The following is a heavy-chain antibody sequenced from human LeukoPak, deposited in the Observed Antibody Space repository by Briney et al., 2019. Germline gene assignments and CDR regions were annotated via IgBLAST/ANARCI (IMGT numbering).Heavy chain of an antibody. Sequence: PSETLSLTCTVSGGSISSSSYYWGWIRQPPGKGLEWIGSIYYSGSTYYNPSLKSRVTISVDTSKSQFSLKLSSVTAADTAVYYCARGRYLTTSGGAAAGFLDYWGQGSLVTVST. V-gene: IGHV4-39*07. CDR2: IYYSGST. CDR1: GGSISSSSYY. D-gene: IGHD6-13*01. J-gene: IGHJ4*02. CDR3: ARGRYLTTSGGAAAGFLDY.